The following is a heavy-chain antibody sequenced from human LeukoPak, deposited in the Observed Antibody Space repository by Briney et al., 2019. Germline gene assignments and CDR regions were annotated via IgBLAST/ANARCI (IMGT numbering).Heavy chain of an antibody. Sequence: PGGSLRLSCAASGFTFSSYGMHWVRQAPGKGPEWVAVISNDGSNKYYADSVKGRFTISRDNSKNTLYLQMNSLRAEDTAVYYCAKDYYDSSGYYFNYGMDVWGQGTTVTVSS. CDR3: AKDYYDSSGYYFNYGMDV. J-gene: IGHJ6*02. D-gene: IGHD3-22*01. V-gene: IGHV3-30*18. CDR2: ISNDGSNK. CDR1: GFTFSSYG.